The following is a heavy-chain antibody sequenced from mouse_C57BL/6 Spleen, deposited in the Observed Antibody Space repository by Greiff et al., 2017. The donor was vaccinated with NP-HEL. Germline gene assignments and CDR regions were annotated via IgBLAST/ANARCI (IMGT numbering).Heavy chain of an antibody. CDR1: GYTFTSYG. D-gene: IGHD3-3*01. J-gene: IGHJ3*01. CDR2: IYPRSGNT. CDR3: ARSKDSSWFAY. Sequence: VQLVESGAELARPGASVKLSCKASGYTFTSYGISWVKQRTGQGLEWIGEIYPRSGNTYYNAKFKGKATLTADKSSSTAYMELRSLTSEDSAVYFCARSKDSSWFAYWGKGTLVTVSA. V-gene: IGHV1-81*01.